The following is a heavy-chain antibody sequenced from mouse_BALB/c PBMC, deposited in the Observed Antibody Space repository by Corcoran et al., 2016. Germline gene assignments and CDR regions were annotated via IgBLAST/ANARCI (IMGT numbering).Heavy chain of an antibody. CDR2: INTYTGEP. CDR1: GYTFTNYG. V-gene: IGHV9-3-1*01. D-gene: IGHD2-2*01. Sequence: QIQLVQSGPELKKPGETVKISCTASGYTFTNYGMNWVKQAPGKGLKWMGWINTYTGEPTYADDFKGRFAFSLETSASTAYLQINNLKNEDTATYFCATMVTMDYWGQGTSVTVSS. CDR3: ATMVTMDY. J-gene: IGHJ4*01.